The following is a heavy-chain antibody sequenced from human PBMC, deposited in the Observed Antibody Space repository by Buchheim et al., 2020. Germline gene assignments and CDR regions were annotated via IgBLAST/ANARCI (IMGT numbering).Heavy chain of an antibody. CDR2: ISSSGSTI. Sequence: EVQLLESGGGLVQPGGSLRISCAASGFTFSSYGMNWVRQAPGKGLEWVSYISSSGSTIYYADSVKGRFTISRDNAKNSLYLQMNSLRAEDTAVYYCARYYDSSGDYGMDVWGQGTT. D-gene: IGHD3-22*01. J-gene: IGHJ6*02. CDR3: ARYYDSSGDYGMDV. V-gene: IGHV3-48*03. CDR1: GFTFSSYG.